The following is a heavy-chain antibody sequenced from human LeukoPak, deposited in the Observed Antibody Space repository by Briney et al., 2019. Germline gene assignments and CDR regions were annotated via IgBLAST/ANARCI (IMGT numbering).Heavy chain of an antibody. CDR3: ARDRGYSTFDY. Sequence: GGSLRLSCAASAFTFSNYWMSWVRQAPGKGLEWVANIKEDGSEINYVDSVKGRFTISRDKAKNSLYLQMKSLRVDDTTFYYCARDRGYSTFDYWGQGTLVTVSS. J-gene: IGHJ4*02. CDR1: AFTFSNYW. CDR2: IKEDGSEI. V-gene: IGHV3-7*01. D-gene: IGHD4-23*01.